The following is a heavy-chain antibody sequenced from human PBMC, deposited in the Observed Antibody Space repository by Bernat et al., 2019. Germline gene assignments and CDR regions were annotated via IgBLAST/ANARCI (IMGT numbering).Heavy chain of an antibody. CDR1: GFTFSNAW. Sequence: EVQLVESGGGLVKPGGSLRISCAGSGFTFSNAWMSWVRQAPGKGLEWVGRIKSKTDGGTPDYAAPVKGRFTISRDDSKNTLYLQMNSLKIEDTAVYYCTTVMWAQSDYWGQGTQVTVSS. J-gene: IGHJ4*02. CDR3: TTVMWAQSDY. V-gene: IGHV3-15*01. D-gene: IGHD1-26*01. CDR2: IKSKTDGGTP.